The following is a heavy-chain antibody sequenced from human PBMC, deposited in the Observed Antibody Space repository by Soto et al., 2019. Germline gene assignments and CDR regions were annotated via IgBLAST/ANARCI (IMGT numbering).Heavy chain of an antibody. V-gene: IGHV3-23*01. CDR1: GFTFSGHA. D-gene: IGHD5-12*01. J-gene: IGHJ4*02. Sequence: GGSLRLSCAASGFTFSGHARSWVRHAPGKGLEWVSTISGGGGNTYYADSVKGRFTISRDNSKDTLYLQMNSLRAEDTAVYYCAKEQNSGYDLDYFDYWGQGTLVTVSS. CDR2: ISGGGGNT. CDR3: AKEQNSGYDLDYFDY.